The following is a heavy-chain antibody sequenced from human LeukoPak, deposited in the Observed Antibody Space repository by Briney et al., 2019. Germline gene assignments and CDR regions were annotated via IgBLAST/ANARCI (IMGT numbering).Heavy chain of an antibody. V-gene: IGHV3-11*01. J-gene: IGHJ4*02. CDR3: ARGVVVVAATPPYFDY. Sequence: GGSLRLSCAASGFTFSDYYMSWIRQAPGKGLEWVSYISSSGSTIYYADSVKGRFTISRDNAKNSLYLQMNNLRAEDTAVYYCARGVVVVAATPPYFDYWGQGTLVTVSS. CDR2: ISSSGSTI. CDR1: GFTFSDYY. D-gene: IGHD2-15*01.